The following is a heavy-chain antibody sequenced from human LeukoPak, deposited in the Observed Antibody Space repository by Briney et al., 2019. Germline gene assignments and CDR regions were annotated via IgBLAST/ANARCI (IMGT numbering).Heavy chain of an antibody. V-gene: IGHV1-46*01. CDR1: GYTFTSYY. CDR3: ARPAGALRVFHY. J-gene: IGHJ4*02. D-gene: IGHD1-26*01. Sequence: GASVKVSCKASGYTFTSYYMHWVRQAPGQGLEWMGIINPSGGSTSYAQKFQGRVTMTRDTSTSTVYMELSRLRSEDTAVYYCARPAGALRVFHYWGQGTLVTVSS. CDR2: INPSGGST.